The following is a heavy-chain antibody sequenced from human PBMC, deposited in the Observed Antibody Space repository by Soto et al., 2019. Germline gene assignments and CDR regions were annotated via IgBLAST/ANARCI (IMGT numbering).Heavy chain of an antibody. CDR3: AKMSWGMVRGVKAHMDV. V-gene: IGHV3-23*01. CDR2: ISGSGGST. Sequence: PGGSLRLSCAASGFNFSSYAMSWVRQEPGKGLEWVSAISGSGGSTYYADSVKGRFTISRDNSKNTLYLQMNSLRAEDTAVYYCAKMSWGMVRGVKAHMDVWGQGTTVTVSS. CDR1: GFNFSSYA. J-gene: IGHJ6*02. D-gene: IGHD3-10*01.